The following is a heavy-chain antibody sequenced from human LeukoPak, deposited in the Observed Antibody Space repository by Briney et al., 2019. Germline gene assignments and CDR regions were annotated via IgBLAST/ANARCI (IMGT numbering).Heavy chain of an antibody. Sequence: SQTLSLTCVVSGGSISSGGYSWNWIRQPPGKGLEWIGYIYHSGSTYYNPSLKSRVTLSLDRSKKQFSLKLSSVTAADTAVYYCASAIIWGDRTWISPSDAFDIWGQGTVVTVSS. CDR2: IYHSGST. V-gene: IGHV4-30-2*01. CDR3: ASAIIWGDRTWISPSDAFDI. J-gene: IGHJ3*02. D-gene: IGHD5-12*01. CDR1: GGSISSGGYS.